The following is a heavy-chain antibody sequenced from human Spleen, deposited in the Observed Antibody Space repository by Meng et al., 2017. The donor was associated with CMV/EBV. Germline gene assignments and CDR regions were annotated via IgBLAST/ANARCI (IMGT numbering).Heavy chain of an antibody. CDR2: INPNSGGT. Sequence: TFTGYYRHWMRQAPGQGLEWMGWINPNSGGTNYAQKFQGRVTMTRDTSINTAYMELSRLRSDDTAVYYCARVRGLCSGGSCYSDFDYWGQGTLVTVSS. CDR3: ARVRGLCSGGSCYSDFDY. J-gene: IGHJ4*02. D-gene: IGHD2-15*01. CDR1: TFTGYY. V-gene: IGHV1-2*02.